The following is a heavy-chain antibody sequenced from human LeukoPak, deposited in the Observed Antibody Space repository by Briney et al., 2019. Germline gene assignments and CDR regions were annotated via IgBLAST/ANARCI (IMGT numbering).Heavy chain of an antibody. V-gene: IGHV1-18*01. Sequence: GASVKVSCKASGYTFTSYGISWVRQAPGQGLEWMGWISAYNGNTNYAQKLQGRVTMTTDTSTSTAYMELRSLRSDDTAVYYCARHGSGYCSGGSCYSDAQPQDYWGQGTLVTVSS. J-gene: IGHJ4*02. CDR1: GYTFTSYG. D-gene: IGHD2-15*01. CDR3: ARHGSGYCSGGSCYSDAQPQDY. CDR2: ISAYNGNT.